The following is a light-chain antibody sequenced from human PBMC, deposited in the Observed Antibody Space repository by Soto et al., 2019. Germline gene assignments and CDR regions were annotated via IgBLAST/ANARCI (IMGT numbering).Light chain of an antibody. CDR3: QQYDNLPLTWT. V-gene: IGKV1-33*01. J-gene: IGKJ1*01. Sequence: DIQMTQSPSSLSASVGDRVTITCQASQDISNYLNWYQQKPVKAPKLLIYDASNLETGVPSRFSGSGSGTDFTFTISSLQPEDIATYYCQQYDNLPLTWTFGQGTKVDIK. CDR1: QDISNY. CDR2: DAS.